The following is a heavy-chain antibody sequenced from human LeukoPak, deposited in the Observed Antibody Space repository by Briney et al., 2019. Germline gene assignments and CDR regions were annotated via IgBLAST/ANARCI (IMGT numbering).Heavy chain of an antibody. D-gene: IGHD6-19*01. CDR2: IIPILGIA. CDR1: GGTFSSYA. Sequence: SVKVSCTASGGTFSSYAISWVRQAPGQGLEWMGRIIPILGIANYAQKFQGRVTITADKSTSTAYMELSSLRSEDTAVYYCARAISDSSGWSLYYGMDVWGQGTTVTVSS. CDR3: ARAISDSSGWSLYYGMDV. J-gene: IGHJ6*02. V-gene: IGHV1-69*04.